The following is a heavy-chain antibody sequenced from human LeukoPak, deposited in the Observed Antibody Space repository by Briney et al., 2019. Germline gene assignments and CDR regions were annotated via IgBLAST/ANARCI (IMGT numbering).Heavy chain of an antibody. V-gene: IGHV4-39*01. CDR2: IYSSGST. J-gene: IGHJ4*02. D-gene: IGHD1-26*01. CDR1: GACISGSGYY. CDR3: AKSGGYGLIDY. Sequence: SETLSLTCAVSGACISGSGYYWGWIRQPPGKGLEWIGNIYSSGSTYYNASLQSRVTISIDTSKNQFSLRLNSVTAADTAMYYCAKSGGYGLIDYWGQGTRVTVSS.